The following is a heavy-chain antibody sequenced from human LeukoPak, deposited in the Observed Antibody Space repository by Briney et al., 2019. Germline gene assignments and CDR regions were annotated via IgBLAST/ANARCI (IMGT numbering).Heavy chain of an antibody. D-gene: IGHD5-18*01. Sequence: GGSLRLSCAASGFTFSNYGMHWVRQAPGKGLEWVAFIRFDGSNKYYADSVKGRFTISRDNSKNMLYLQMNSLRAEDTAMYFCAKDPGYRDFWGQGTLVTVSS. J-gene: IGHJ4*02. V-gene: IGHV3-30*02. CDR2: IRFDGSNK. CDR1: GFTFSNYG. CDR3: AKDPGYRDF.